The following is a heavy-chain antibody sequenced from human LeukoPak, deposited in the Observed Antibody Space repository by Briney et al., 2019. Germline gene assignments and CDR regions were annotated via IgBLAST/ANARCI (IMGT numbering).Heavy chain of an antibody. D-gene: IGHD2-21*02. J-gene: IGHJ4*02. V-gene: IGHV3-23*01. CDR3: ARDPGSRYCGGDCYEYFDY. Sequence: PGGSLRLSCAASGFTFGDYAMTWFRQAPGKGLEWVSAISGSGGSTYYADSVKGRFTISRDNSKNTLYLQMNSLRAEDTAVYYCARDPGSRYCGGDCYEYFDYWGQGTLVTVSS. CDR1: GFTFGDYA. CDR2: ISGSGGST.